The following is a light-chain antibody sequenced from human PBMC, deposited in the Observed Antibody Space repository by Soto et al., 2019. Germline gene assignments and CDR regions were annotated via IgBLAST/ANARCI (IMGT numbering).Light chain of an antibody. Sequence: QSVLTQPPSVSGAPGQRVTISCTGSSSNIGAGYDVHWYQQLPGTAPKLLIYGNSNRPSGVPDRFSGSKSGTSASLAITGLRAVDEADYYCQYYDSSLSGWVFGGGTQLTVL. V-gene: IGLV1-40*01. J-gene: IGLJ3*02. CDR3: QYYDSSLSGWV. CDR2: GNS. CDR1: SSNIGAGYD.